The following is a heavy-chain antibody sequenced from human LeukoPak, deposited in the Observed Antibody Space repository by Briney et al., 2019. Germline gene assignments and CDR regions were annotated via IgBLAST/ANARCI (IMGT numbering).Heavy chain of an antibody. CDR2: MSYSGNT. J-gene: IGHJ6*03. D-gene: IGHD4-23*01. Sequence: TSETLSLTCTVSGGSISSSSYYWGWIRQPPGKGLEWIGSMSYSGNTYYNPSLKSRVTISVDTSKNQFSLKLSSVTAADTAVYYCARRKGGYSYYYYYMDVWGKGTTVTVSS. V-gene: IGHV4-39*01. CDR3: ARRKGGYSYYYYYMDV. CDR1: GGSISSSSYY.